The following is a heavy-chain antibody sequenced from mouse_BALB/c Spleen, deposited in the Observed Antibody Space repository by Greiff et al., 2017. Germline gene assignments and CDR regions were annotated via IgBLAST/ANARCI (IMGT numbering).Heavy chain of an antibody. D-gene: IGHD2-4*01. V-gene: IGHV1-5*01. CDR3: TRNDYDEGNFAY. CDR1: GYTFTSYW. J-gene: IGHJ3*01. CDR2: IYPGNSDT. Sequence: EVQRVESGTVLARPGASVKMSCKASGYTFTSYWMHWVKQRPGQGLEWIGAIYPGNSDTSYNQKFKGKAKLTAVTSTSTAYMELSSLTNEDSAVYYCTRNDYDEGNFAYWGQGTLVTVSA.